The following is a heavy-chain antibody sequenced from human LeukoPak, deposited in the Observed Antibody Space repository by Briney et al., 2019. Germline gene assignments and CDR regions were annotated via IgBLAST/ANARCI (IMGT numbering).Heavy chain of an antibody. D-gene: IGHD3-22*01. CDR1: GGSISSSSYY. V-gene: IGHV4-61*05. CDR2: IYYSGST. Sequence: SETLSLTCTVSGGSISSSSYYWGWIRQPPGKGLEWIGYIYYSGSTNYNPSLKSRVTISVDTSKNQFSLKLSSVTAADTAVYYCARHRRPRYYDSSGYHDAFDIWGQGTMVTVSS. J-gene: IGHJ3*02. CDR3: ARHRRPRYYDSSGYHDAFDI.